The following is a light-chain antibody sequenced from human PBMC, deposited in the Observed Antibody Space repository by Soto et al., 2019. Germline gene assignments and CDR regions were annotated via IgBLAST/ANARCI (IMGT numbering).Light chain of an antibody. V-gene: IGKV1-5*01. Sequence: DIQMTQSPSTRSASVGDIVTITCRASQSITNWLAWYQQKPGKAPKLLVYDASSLESGVPSRFSGSGSGTEFTLNISSMQHDDFATYYCQQYNSYSPLTFGPGTKVDIK. CDR1: QSITNW. CDR2: DAS. CDR3: QQYNSYSPLT. J-gene: IGKJ3*01.